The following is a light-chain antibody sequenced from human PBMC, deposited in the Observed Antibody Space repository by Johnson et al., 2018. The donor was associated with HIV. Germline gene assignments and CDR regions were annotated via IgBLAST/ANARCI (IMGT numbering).Light chain of an antibody. CDR1: SSNIENNY. J-gene: IGLJ1*01. CDR3: GTWDSSLSAGGV. CDR2: ENT. V-gene: IGLV1-51*02. Sequence: QSVLTQPPSVSATPGQKVTISCSGSSSNIENNYVSWYQQLPETAPKLLIYENTKRPSGVPDRFSGSKSGSSATLGITGLQTGDEADYYCGTWDSSLSAGGVFGTGTKVTVL.